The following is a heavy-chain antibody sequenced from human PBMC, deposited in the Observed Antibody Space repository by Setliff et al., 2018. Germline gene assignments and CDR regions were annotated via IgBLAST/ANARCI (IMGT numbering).Heavy chain of an antibody. J-gene: IGHJ6*03. V-gene: IGHV4-59*01. CDR3: ARGPPGYYYYMNV. CDR2: LYYSGNT. CDR1: GGSISSYS. Sequence: PSETLSLTCNVSGGSISSYSWSWIRQAPGKGLEWIGYLYYSGNTNYNPSLKSRVTISGDTSQNYFSLKSTSVTEADTAVYYCARGPPGYYYYMNVWGQGTTVTVSS.